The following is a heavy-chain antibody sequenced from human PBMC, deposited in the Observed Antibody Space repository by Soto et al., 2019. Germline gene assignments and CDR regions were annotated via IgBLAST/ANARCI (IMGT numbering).Heavy chain of an antibody. Sequence: PGGSLRLSCAASGFTFSSYGMHWVRQAPGKGLEWVAVISYDGSNKYYADSVKGRFTISRDNSKNTLYLQMNSLRAEDTAVYYCAKEGSSSWYVASFDYWGQGTLVTVS. V-gene: IGHV3-30*18. J-gene: IGHJ4*02. CDR3: AKEGSSSWYVASFDY. CDR2: ISYDGSNK. CDR1: GFTFSSYG. D-gene: IGHD6-13*01.